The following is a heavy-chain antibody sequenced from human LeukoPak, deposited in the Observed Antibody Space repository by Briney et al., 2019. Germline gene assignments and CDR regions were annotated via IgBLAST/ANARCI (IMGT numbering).Heavy chain of an antibody. V-gene: IGHV4-34*01. D-gene: IGHD1-26*01. Sequence: SETLSLTCAVYGDSFKNYYWTWIRQSPEKGLEWIGEINHGGLTSYNPSLKSRVTISVDTSKNQFSLKLSSVTAADTAVYYCARDGIYSGSYGGYFDYWGQGTLVTVSS. CDR3: ARDGIYSGSYGGYFDY. J-gene: IGHJ4*02. CDR1: GDSFKNYY. CDR2: INHGGLT.